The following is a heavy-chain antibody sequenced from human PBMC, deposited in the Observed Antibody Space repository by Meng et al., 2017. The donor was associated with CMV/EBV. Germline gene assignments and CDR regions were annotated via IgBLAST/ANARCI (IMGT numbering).Heavy chain of an antibody. CDR2: ISADNQNT. V-gene: IGHV1-18*01. Sequence: ASVKVSCKAPRNFFTRHAITWVRQAPGQGLEWMGWISADNQNTNLIQKFQGRITLTTDTSTSTAYMELRSLRSDDTAVYYCARGGDYGDFHDPFDYLGQGTLVPLSS. D-gene: IGHD4-17*01. J-gene: IGHJ4*02. CDR1: RNFFTRHA. CDR3: ARGGDYGDFHDPFDY.